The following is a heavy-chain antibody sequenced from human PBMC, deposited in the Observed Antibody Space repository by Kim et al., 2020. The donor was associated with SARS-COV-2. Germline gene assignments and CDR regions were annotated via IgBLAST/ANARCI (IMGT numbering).Heavy chain of an antibody. Sequence: GGSLRLSCTASGLTFRNGWMSWVRQAPGKGLEWVAMTKTHESEKYYVPSVWGRFSISRDNAQNSLYLQMNSLRAEDTALYYCACLDTASLSGISYWGHGTLVIVSS. V-gene: IGHV3-7*03. D-gene: IGHD5-18*01. CDR2: TKTHESEK. CDR3: ACLDTASLSGISY. J-gene: IGHJ4*01. CDR1: GLTFRNGW.